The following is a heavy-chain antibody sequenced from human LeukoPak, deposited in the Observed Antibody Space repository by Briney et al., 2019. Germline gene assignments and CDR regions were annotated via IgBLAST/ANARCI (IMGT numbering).Heavy chain of an antibody. CDR2: IRTGGSTI. CDR1: GFTFSSYE. Sequence: GSLRLSCAASGFTFSSYEMNWVRQAPGKGLEWVSYIRTGGSTIYYADSVKGRFTISRDNAKNSLYLQMNSLRAEDTAVYYCARAGCSSSSCADRNWFDPWGQGTLVTVSS. CDR3: ARAGCSSSSCADRNWFDP. V-gene: IGHV3-48*03. D-gene: IGHD2-2*01. J-gene: IGHJ5*02.